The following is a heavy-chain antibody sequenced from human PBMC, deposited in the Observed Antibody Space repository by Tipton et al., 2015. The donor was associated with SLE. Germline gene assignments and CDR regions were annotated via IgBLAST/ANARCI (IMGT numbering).Heavy chain of an antibody. CDR3: ARDDSWAYCGGDCGGCFDL. J-gene: IGHJ2*01. Sequence: TLSLTCTVSGGSISSSSYYWGWIRQPPGKGLEWIGSIYYSGSTYYNPSLKSRVTISVDTSKNQFSLKLSTVTAADTAVYYCARDDSWAYCGGDCGGCFDLWGRGALVNVSS. D-gene: IGHD2-21*01. V-gene: IGHV4-39*07. CDR1: GGSISSSSYY. CDR2: IYYSGST.